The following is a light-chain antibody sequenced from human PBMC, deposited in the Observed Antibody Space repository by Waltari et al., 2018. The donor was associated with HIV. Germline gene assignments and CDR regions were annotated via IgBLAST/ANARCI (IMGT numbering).Light chain of an antibody. CDR3: ASWDDSLNGYV. CDR2: SNN. J-gene: IGLJ1*01. V-gene: IGLV1-44*01. Sequence: QSVLTQPPSASGTPGQRVTISCSGSSSNIGSNSVNWYQHPPGTAPRLLIYSNNQRPSGVPDRFSGSESGTSVSLAISGLQSEDEADYYCASWDDSLNGYVFGTGTKVTVL. CDR1: SSNIGSNS.